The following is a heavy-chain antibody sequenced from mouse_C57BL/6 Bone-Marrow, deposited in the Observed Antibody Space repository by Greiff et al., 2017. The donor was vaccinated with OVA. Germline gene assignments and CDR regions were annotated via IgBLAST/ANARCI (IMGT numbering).Heavy chain of an antibody. Sequence: QVHVKQPGAELVKPGASVKMSCKASGFTFTSYWMDWVKQRPGQGLEWIGNIYPSDSETHYNQKFKDKATLTVDKSSSTAYMQLSSLTSEDSAVYYCARRITTVVPGGYYAMDYWGQGTSVTVSS. CDR1: GFTFTSYW. D-gene: IGHD1-1*01. CDR3: ARRITTVVPGGYYAMDY. CDR2: IYPSDSET. V-gene: IGHV1-61*01. J-gene: IGHJ4*01.